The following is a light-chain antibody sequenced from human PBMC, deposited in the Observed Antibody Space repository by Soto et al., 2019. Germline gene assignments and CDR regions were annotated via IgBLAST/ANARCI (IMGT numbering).Light chain of an antibody. CDR3: SSYAGSNIYG. J-gene: IGLJ1*01. Sequence: QSALTQPPSASGSPGQSVTISCTGTSSDVGGYTYVSWYQQHPGKAPKLMIYEVSKRPSGVPGRFSGSKSGNTASRTVSGLQAEDEADYFCSSYAGSNIYGFGAGTKVTVL. CDR1: SSDVGGYTY. CDR2: EVS. V-gene: IGLV2-8*01.